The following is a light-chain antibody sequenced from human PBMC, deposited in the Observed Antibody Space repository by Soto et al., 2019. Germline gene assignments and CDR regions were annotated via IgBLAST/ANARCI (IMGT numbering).Light chain of an antibody. J-gene: IGKJ2*01. V-gene: IGKV3-20*01. Sequence: EIVLTQSPGTLSLSPGERATLSCRASQSVSSSYLAWYQQKPGQAPRLLIYGASSRATGIPDRFSGSGSGTDFTLTISRLEPEDFAVYYCQQDGSSPPYTFGQGTQLESK. CDR1: QSVSSSY. CDR3: QQDGSSPPYT. CDR2: GAS.